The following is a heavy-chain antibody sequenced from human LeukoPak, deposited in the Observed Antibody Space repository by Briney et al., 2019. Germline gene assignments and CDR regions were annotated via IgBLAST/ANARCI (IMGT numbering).Heavy chain of an antibody. CDR1: GYTFTSYG. D-gene: IGHD5-12*01. Sequence: ASVKVSCKASGYTFTSYGISWVRQAPGQGLEWMGWISAYNGNTNYAQKLQGRVTMTTDTSTSTAYMELRSLRSEDTAVYYCAVVDMRNYFDYWGQGTLVTVSS. CDR3: AVVDMRNYFDY. V-gene: IGHV1-18*01. J-gene: IGHJ4*02. CDR2: ISAYNGNT.